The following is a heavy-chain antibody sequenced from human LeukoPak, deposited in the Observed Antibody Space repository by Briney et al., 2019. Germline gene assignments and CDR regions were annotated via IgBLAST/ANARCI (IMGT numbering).Heavy chain of an antibody. CDR2: INWNGGST. Sequence: GGSLRLSCAASGFTFDDYGMSWVRQAPGKGLKWVSGINWNGGSTGYADSVKGRFTISRDNAKNSLYLQMNSLRAEDTALYYCARNYYGSGSSDFDYWGQGTLVTVSS. CDR1: GFTFDDYG. D-gene: IGHD3-10*01. CDR3: ARNYYGSGSSDFDY. J-gene: IGHJ4*02. V-gene: IGHV3-20*04.